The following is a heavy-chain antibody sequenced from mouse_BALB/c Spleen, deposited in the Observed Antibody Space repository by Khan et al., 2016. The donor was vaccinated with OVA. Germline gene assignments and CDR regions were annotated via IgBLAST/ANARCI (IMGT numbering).Heavy chain of an antibody. CDR2: IGPGSGNP. CDR3: VRSNYYGNGLYALDY. V-gene: IGHV1S41*01. CDR1: GYTFTSYW. J-gene: IGHJ4*01. Sequence: DLVKPGASVKLSCKASGYTFTSYWINWIKQRPGQGLEWVGHIGPGSGNPYYNEVFKGKATLTVDTSSSTVYIQLSSLSSEDSAVYFGVRSNYYGNGLYALDYWGQGTSVTVSS. D-gene: IGHD1-1*01.